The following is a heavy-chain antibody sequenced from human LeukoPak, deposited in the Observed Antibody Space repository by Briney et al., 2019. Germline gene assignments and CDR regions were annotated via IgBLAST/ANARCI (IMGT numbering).Heavy chain of an antibody. D-gene: IGHD2-2*01. J-gene: IGHJ4*02. CDR2: IYPGDSDT. CDR1: GYSFTSYW. Sequence: LGESLKISCKGSGYSFTSYWIAWVRQMPGKGLEWMGIIYPGDSDTRYSPSFQGQVTISVDKSVSAAYLQWSSLKASDTAMYYCASPPTRECSSISCPLSYWGQGTLVTVSS. V-gene: IGHV5-51*01. CDR3: ASPPTRECSSISCPLSY.